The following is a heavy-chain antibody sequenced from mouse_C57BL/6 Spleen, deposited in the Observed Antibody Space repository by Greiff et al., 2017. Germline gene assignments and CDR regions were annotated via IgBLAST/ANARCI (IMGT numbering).Heavy chain of an antibody. D-gene: IGHD3-3*01. CDR1: GYTFTSYW. V-gene: IGHV1-61*01. J-gene: IGHJ4*01. Sequence: QVQLQQPGAELVRPGSSVKLSCKASGYTFTSYWMDWVKQRPGQGLEWIGNIYPSDSETHYNQKFKDKATVTVDKSSSTAYMQLSSLTSEDSAVYYCAREGTGYAMDYWGQGTSVTVSS. CDR2: IYPSDSET. CDR3: AREGTGYAMDY.